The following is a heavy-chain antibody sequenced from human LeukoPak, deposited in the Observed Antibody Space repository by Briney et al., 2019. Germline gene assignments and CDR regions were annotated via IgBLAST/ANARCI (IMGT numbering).Heavy chain of an antibody. Sequence: PGGSLRLSCAASGFTFSTYYMSWVRQAPGKGLEWVANIKQDGSETFFVDSVKGRLTISRDNDKKSLYLQMNSLRAEDTAVYYCAREAIVVVPATMDDAFDIWGQGTTVIVSS. CDR1: GFTFSTYY. D-gene: IGHD2-2*01. V-gene: IGHV3-7*01. CDR2: IKQDGSET. J-gene: IGHJ3*02. CDR3: AREAIVVVPATMDDAFDI.